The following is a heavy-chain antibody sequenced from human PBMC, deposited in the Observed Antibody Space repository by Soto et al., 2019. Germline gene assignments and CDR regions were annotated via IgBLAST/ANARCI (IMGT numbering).Heavy chain of an antibody. Sequence: GASVKVSCKASGYTFTSYDINWVRQATGQGLEWMGWMNPNSGNTGYAQKFQGRVTMTRNTSISTAYMELSSLRSEDTAVYYCARGHFDWLLSYYGMDVWGQGTTVTVSS. J-gene: IGHJ6*02. V-gene: IGHV1-8*01. CDR1: GYTFTSYD. CDR2: MNPNSGNT. D-gene: IGHD3-9*01. CDR3: ARGHFDWLLSYYGMDV.